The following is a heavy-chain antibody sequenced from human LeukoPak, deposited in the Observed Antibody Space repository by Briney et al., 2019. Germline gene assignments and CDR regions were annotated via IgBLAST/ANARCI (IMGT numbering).Heavy chain of an antibody. CDR1: GGSISSYY. Sequence: SETLSLTCTVSGGSISSYYWSWIRQPPGRGLGWIGYIYYSGSTNYNPSLKSRVTISVDTSKNQFSLKLSSVTAADTAVYYCARVGLQLWSGRAFDIWGQGTMVTVSS. V-gene: IGHV4-59*01. J-gene: IGHJ3*02. D-gene: IGHD3-3*01. CDR2: IYYSGST. CDR3: ARVGLQLWSGRAFDI.